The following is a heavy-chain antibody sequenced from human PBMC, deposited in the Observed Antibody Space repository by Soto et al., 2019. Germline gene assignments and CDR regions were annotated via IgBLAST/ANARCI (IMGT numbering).Heavy chain of an antibody. CDR2: ISYDGSNK. J-gene: IGHJ6*02. Sequence: PGGSLRLSCAASGFTFSSYAMHWVRQAPGKGLEWVAVISYDGSNKYYADSVKGRFTISRDNSKNTLYLQMNSLRAEDTAVYYCARVSCSSTSCPQDVWGQGTTVTVSS. V-gene: IGHV3-30-3*01. D-gene: IGHD2-2*01. CDR3: ARVSCSSTSCPQDV. CDR1: GFTFSSYA.